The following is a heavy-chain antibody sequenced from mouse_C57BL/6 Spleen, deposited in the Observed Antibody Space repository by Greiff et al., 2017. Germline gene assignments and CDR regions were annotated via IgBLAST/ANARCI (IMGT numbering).Heavy chain of an antibody. J-gene: IGHJ2*01. CDR2: ISYDGSN. Sequence: EVQLQQSGPGLVKPSQSLSLTCSVTGYSITSGYYWNWIRQFPGNKLEWMGYISYDGSNNYNPSLKNRISITRDTSKNQFFLKLNSVTTEDTATYYCARDGPQLALDYWGQGTTLTVSS. V-gene: IGHV3-6*01. CDR1: GYSITSGYY. D-gene: IGHD4-1*02. CDR3: ARDGPQLALDY.